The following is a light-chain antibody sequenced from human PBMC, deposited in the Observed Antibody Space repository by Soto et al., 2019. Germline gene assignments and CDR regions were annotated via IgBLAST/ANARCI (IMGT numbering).Light chain of an antibody. CDR3: QQRSNWPS. Sequence: IVLTQAPATLSLSPGERATLSCRASQSVSSCLAWYQQKPGQAPRLLIYDASNRATGIPARFSGSGSGTDFTLTISSLEPEDFAVYYCQQRSNWPSFGGGTKVDIK. V-gene: IGKV3-11*01. CDR1: QSVSSC. J-gene: IGKJ4*01. CDR2: DAS.